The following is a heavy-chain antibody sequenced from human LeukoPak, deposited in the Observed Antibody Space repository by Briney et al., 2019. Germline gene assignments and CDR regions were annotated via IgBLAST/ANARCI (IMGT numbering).Heavy chain of an antibody. J-gene: IGHJ2*01. Sequence: PGGPLRLSCVASGFTFSRHWMSWFRQAPGKGLEWVANIKQDGSEEHYVASVKGRFTISRDSTSLFLQMNSLRAEDTAVYYCAGGQGWHFDLWGRGTLITVSS. CDR3: AGGQGWHFDL. CDR1: GFTFSRHW. D-gene: IGHD2-15*01. V-gene: IGHV3-7*01. CDR2: IKQDGSEE.